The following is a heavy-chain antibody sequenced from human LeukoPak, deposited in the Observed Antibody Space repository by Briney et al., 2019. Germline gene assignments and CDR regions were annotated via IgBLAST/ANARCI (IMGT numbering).Heavy chain of an antibody. CDR3: ATAVQRYFDY. Sequence: GGSLRLSCAASGFTFSSYAMSWVRQAPGKGLEWASAISGSGGSTYYADSVKGRFTISRDNSKNTLYLQMNSLRTEDTAVYYCATAVQRYFDYWGQGTLVTISS. V-gene: IGHV3-23*01. J-gene: IGHJ4*02. CDR2: ISGSGGST. CDR1: GFTFSSYA.